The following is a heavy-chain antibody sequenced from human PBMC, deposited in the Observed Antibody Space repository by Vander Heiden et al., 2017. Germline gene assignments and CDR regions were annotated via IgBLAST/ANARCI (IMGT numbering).Heavy chain of an antibody. CDR2: ISGSGGST. CDR3: AGQNSGSYNY. J-gene: IGHJ4*02. D-gene: IGHD1-26*01. CDR1: GFTFSTYA. Sequence: EVQLLDSGGGLVRPGGSLRLACAAYGFTFSTYAMSWVRQAPGKGLEWVSAISGSGGSTYYADSVKGRFTISRDNSKNTLYLQMNSLRADDTAVYYCAGQNSGSYNYWGQGTLVTVPS. V-gene: IGHV3-23*01.